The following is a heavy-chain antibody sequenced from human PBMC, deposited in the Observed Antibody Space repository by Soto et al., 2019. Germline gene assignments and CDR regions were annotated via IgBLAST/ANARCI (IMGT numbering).Heavy chain of an antibody. D-gene: IGHD3-22*01. Sequence: PGESLKISCKGSGYSFTSYWIGWVRQMPGKGLEWMGIIYPGDSDTRYSPSFQGQVTISADKSISTAYLQWSSLKASDTAMYYCARQTDTYYYDSRLWGPHFDYWGQGTLVTVSS. CDR1: GYSFTSYW. V-gene: IGHV5-51*01. CDR2: IYPGDSDT. CDR3: ARQTDTYYYDSRLWGPHFDY. J-gene: IGHJ4*02.